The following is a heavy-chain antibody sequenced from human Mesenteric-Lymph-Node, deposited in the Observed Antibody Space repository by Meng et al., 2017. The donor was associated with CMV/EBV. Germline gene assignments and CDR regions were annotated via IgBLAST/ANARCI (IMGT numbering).Heavy chain of an antibody. Sequence: GGSLKISCAASGFTFSSYWMSWVRQAPGKGLEWVAVIWYDGSNKYYADSVKGRFTISRDNSKNTLYLQMNSLRAEDTAVYYCAKDGLEWLFGMDVWGQGTTVTVSS. D-gene: IGHD3-3*01. CDR3: AKDGLEWLFGMDV. CDR1: GFTFSSYW. J-gene: IGHJ6*02. CDR2: IWYDGSNK. V-gene: IGHV3-33*06.